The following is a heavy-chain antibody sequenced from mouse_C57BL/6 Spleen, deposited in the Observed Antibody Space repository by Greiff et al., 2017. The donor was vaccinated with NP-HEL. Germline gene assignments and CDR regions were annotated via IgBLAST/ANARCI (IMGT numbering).Heavy chain of an antibody. V-gene: IGHV1-26*01. Sequence: VQLQQSGPELVKPGASVKISCKASGYTFTDYYMNWVKQSHGKSLEWIGDINPNNGGTSYNQKFKGKATLTVDKSSSTAYMELRSLTSEDSAVYSCARWGYAMDYWGQGTSVTVSS. CDR2: INPNNGGT. J-gene: IGHJ4*01. CDR1: GYTFTDYY. CDR3: ARWGYAMDY.